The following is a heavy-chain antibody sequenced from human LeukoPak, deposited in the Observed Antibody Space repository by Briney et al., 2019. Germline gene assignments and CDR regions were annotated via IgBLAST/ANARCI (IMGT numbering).Heavy chain of an antibody. Sequence: PSETLSLTCTGSGGSISSYYWSWIRQPPGKGLEWIGYIYYSGSTNYNPSLKSRVTISVDTSKNQFSLKLSSVTAADTAVYYCARFALDCRSASCYSGNDYWGQGTLVTVSS. J-gene: IGHJ4*02. V-gene: IGHV4-59*12. CDR3: ARFALDCRSASCYSGNDY. CDR1: GGSISSYY. D-gene: IGHD2-2*01. CDR2: IYYSGST.